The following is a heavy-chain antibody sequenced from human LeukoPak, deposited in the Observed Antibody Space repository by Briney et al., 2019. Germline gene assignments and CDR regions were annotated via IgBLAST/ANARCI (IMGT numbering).Heavy chain of an antibody. CDR3: ARDYPERGDFDY. CDR1: GFTFSSYS. Sequence: PGGSLRLSCAASGFTFSSYSMNWVRQAPGKGLEWVSSISSSSSYIYYADSVKGRFTISRDNAKNSLYLQMNSLRAEDTAVYYCARDYPERGDFDYWGQGTLVTVSS. D-gene: IGHD1-14*01. V-gene: IGHV3-21*04. J-gene: IGHJ4*02. CDR2: ISSSSSYI.